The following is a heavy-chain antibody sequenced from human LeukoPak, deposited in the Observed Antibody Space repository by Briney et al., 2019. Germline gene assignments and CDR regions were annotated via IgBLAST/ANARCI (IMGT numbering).Heavy chain of an antibody. J-gene: IGHJ3*01. CDR3: VRADSSGYFVV. V-gene: IGHV3-72*01. CDR2: TRNKARSYTT. CDR1: GFTFSDHY. Sequence: PGGSLRLSCAASGFTFSDHYMDWVRQPPGKGLEWVGRTRNKARSYTTEYAASVEGRFTVSRDDSKNSLYLQMNSLKAEDTAVYYCVRADSSGYFVVWGQGTMVTVSS. D-gene: IGHD3-22*01.